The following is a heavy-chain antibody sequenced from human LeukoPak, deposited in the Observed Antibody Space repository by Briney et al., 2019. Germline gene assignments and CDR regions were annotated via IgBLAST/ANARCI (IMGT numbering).Heavy chain of an antibody. Sequence: GGSLRLSCAASGFTFSSYSMHWVRQAPGKGLEWVSYISSSSSTIYYADSVKGRFTISRDNAKNSLYLQMNSLRAEDTAVYYCASRTHYYDSTNLVDYYYGMDVWGQGTTVTVSS. V-gene: IGHV3-48*01. D-gene: IGHD3-22*01. J-gene: IGHJ6*02. CDR1: GFTFSSYS. CDR3: ASRTHYYDSTNLVDYYYGMDV. CDR2: ISSSSSTI.